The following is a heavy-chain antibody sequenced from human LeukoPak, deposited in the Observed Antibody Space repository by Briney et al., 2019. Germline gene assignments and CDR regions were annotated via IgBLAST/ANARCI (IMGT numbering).Heavy chain of an antibody. D-gene: IGHD3-16*01. J-gene: IGHJ5*02. CDR1: GYSFTSYW. CDR2: IYPGDSDT. V-gene: IGHV5-51*01. CDR3: ARQFVAEAWFDP. Sequence: GESLKISFKGSGYSFTSYWIGWVRQMPGKGLEWMGIIYPGDSDTRYRPSFQGQVPISANKSISTAYLQWSSLRDSDTAMYYCARQFVAEAWFDPWGQGNLVTVSS.